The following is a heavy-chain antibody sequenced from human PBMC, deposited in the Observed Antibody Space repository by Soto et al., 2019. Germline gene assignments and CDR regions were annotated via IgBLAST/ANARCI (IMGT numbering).Heavy chain of an antibody. CDR3: PRGGQECSDSGCSYYYDGLDV. Sequence: ASVKVSCKASGYTFGHYDIRWLRQPPGQGLEFVGWISDYNGNTHFAQNVQGRVTLPTDTATSTANRELRSLRSDDTAIYYCPRGGQECSDSGCSYYYDGLDVWGQGTTVTVSS. V-gene: IGHV1-18*01. CDR2: ISDYNGNT. CDR1: GYTFGHYD. D-gene: IGHD2-15*01. J-gene: IGHJ6*02.